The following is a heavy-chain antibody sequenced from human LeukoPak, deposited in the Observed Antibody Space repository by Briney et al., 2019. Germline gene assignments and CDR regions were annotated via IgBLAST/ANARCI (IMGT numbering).Heavy chain of an antibody. D-gene: IGHD2-21*02. V-gene: IGHV4-59*01. CDR1: GGSISRYY. J-gene: IGHJ5*01. CDR2: IYYSGST. Sequence: GTLSHTSTDSGGSISRYYWSCIRQPPGKRLEWIGYIYYSGSTNYNPSLKSRVTTSVDTSKNQFSLKLSSVTAADTAVYYCAKVYPYCGGDCYSVGFDPWGQGTLVTVSS. CDR3: AKVYPYCGGDCYSVGFDP.